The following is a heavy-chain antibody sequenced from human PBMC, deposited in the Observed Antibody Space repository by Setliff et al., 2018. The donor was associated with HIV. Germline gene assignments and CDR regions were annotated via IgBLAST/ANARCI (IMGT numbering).Heavy chain of an antibody. CDR1: GASFSGYY. CDR2: INHSGST. V-gene: IGHV4-34*01. D-gene: IGHD3-3*01. CDR3: ARGTAYYNFWSGYSQDYYYYMDV. Sequence: PSETLSLTCAVYGASFSGYYWSWTRQPPGKGLEWIGEINHSGSTKYNPSLKSRVTISVDTSKNQFSLKLSSVTAADTAVYYCARGTAYYNFWSGYSQDYYYYMDVWGKGTTVTVSS. J-gene: IGHJ6*03.